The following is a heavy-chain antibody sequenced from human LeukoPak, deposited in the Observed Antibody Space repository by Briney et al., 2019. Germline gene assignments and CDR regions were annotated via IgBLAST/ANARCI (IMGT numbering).Heavy chain of an antibody. CDR1: GFTYSLFW. Sequence: GGSLRLSCAASGFTYSLFWMSWVRQAPGKGLEWVANIKQDGSEKYYVDSVKGRFTISRDNAERSLYLQMNSLRAEDTAVYYCARGFASGDYGADWGQGILVTVSS. CDR2: IKQDGSEK. CDR3: ARGFASGDYGAD. D-gene: IGHD4-17*01. V-gene: IGHV3-7*01. J-gene: IGHJ4*02.